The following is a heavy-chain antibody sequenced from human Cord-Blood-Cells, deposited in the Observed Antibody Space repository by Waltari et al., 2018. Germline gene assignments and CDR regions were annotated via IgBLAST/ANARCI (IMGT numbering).Heavy chain of an antibody. CDR3: ARHRDIVVVPAAFDY. CDR2: IYYSGST. D-gene: IGHD2-2*01. CDR1: GGSISSSSYY. V-gene: IGHV4-39*01. Sequence: QLQLQESGPGLVKPSEPLSLTCTVSGGSISSSSYYWGGIRPPHGKGLEWIGSIYYSGSTYYNPSLKSRVTISVDTSKNQFSLKLSSVTAADTAVYYCARHRDIVVVPAAFDYWGQGTLVTVSS. J-gene: IGHJ4*02.